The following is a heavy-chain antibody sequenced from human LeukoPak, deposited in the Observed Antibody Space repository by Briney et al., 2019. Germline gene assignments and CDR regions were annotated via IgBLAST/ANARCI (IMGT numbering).Heavy chain of an antibody. CDR2: INHSGGT. D-gene: IGHD4-11*01. CDR3: ARVMTTVRFYDY. CDR1: GGSFSGYY. V-gene: IGHV4-34*01. Sequence: PSETLSLTCAVYGGSFSGYYWSWIRQPPGKGLEWIGEINHSGGTNYNPSLKSRVTISVDTSKNQFSLKLSSVTAADTAVYYCARVMTTVRFYDYWGQGTLVTVSS. J-gene: IGHJ4*02.